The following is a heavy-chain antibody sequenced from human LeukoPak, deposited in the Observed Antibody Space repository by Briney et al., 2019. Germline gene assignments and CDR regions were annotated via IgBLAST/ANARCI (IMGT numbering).Heavy chain of an antibody. V-gene: IGHV4-59*01. CDR1: GGSLIHYY. J-gene: IGHJ4*02. CDR3: GGVDSGTYYMPFDY. Sequence: SETLSLTCTVSGGSLIHYYWSWSRQPPGKGLEWIGYIYHCGSTNYNPPLKGRATISVDTSKNQICRRLSSVSGEETAVYYCGGVDSGTYYMPFDYSGQGSLVTVSS. CDR2: IYHCGST. D-gene: IGHD1-26*01.